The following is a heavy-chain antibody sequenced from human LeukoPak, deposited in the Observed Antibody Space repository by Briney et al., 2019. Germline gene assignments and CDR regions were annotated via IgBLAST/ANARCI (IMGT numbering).Heavy chain of an antibody. CDR2: ISSSSSYI. D-gene: IGHD3-22*01. CDR1: GFTFSSYS. J-gene: IGHJ4*02. CDR3: ARDRKYDSSGYYHY. V-gene: IGHV3-21*01. Sequence: GGSLRLSCVASGFTFSSYSMNWVRQAPGKGLEWVSSISSSSSYIYYADSVKGRFTISRDNAKNSLYLQMNSLRAEDTAVYYCARDRKYDSSGYYHYWGQGTLVTVSS.